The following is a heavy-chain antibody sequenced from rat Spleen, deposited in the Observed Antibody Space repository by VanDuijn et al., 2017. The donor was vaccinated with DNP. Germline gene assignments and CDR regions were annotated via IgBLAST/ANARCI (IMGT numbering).Heavy chain of an antibody. CDR1: GFSFSDYY. J-gene: IGHJ4*01. Sequence: EVQLVESGGGLVQPGRSLKLSCVASGFSFSDYYMAWVRQAPKKGLEWVAAISYEGSSTYYGDSVKGRFTISRDNAGNTLYLQMNSLRSEDTATYYCTRVGDLHDGGDGDALDAWGQGTSVTVSS. D-gene: IGHD1-12*02. V-gene: IGHV5-22*01. CDR2: ISYEGSST. CDR3: TRVGDLHDGGDGDALDA.